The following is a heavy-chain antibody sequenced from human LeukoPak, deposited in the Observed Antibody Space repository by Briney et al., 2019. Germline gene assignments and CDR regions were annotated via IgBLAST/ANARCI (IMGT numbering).Heavy chain of an antibody. V-gene: IGHV3-30*01. CDR2: ISYDGNNK. CDR3: ARDPYSGSYVDYYYYYYMDV. J-gene: IGHJ6*03. CDR1: GFTFSNYA. Sequence: GGSLRLSCAASGFTFSNYAIHWVRQAPGKGLEWVAVISYDGNNKYYSDSVKGRFTISRDNSKNTLSLQMNNLRAEDTAVYYCARDPYSGSYVDYYYYYYMDVWGKGTTVTISS. D-gene: IGHD6-13*01.